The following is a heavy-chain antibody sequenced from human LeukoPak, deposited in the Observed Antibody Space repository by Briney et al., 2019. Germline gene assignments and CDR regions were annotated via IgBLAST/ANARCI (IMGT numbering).Heavy chain of an antibody. CDR2: ISSSGSTI. D-gene: IGHD5-12*01. CDR3: ARGGRGYSGYAMGY. Sequence: GGSLRLSCAASGFTFSSYEMNWVRQAPGKGLEWVSYISSSGSTIYYADSVKGRFTISRDNAKNSLYLQMNSLRAEDTAVYYCARGGRGYSGYAMGYWGQGTLVTVSS. CDR1: GFTFSSYE. V-gene: IGHV3-48*03. J-gene: IGHJ4*02.